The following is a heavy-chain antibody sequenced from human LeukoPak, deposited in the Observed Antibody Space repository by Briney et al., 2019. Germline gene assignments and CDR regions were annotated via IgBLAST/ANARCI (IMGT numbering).Heavy chain of an antibody. CDR2: ISYSGTT. Sequence: SETLSLTCTVSGASISSSNYYWGWIRQPPGKGLEWIGSISYSGTTDYNPSLKSRVTISVDTSKNQFSLKLSSVTAADTAVYYCARRASGLEGYCSSTSCYWDNWFDPWGQGTLVTVSS. CDR1: GASISSSNYY. J-gene: IGHJ5*02. V-gene: IGHV4-39*01. CDR3: ARRASGLEGYCSSTSCYWDNWFDP. D-gene: IGHD2-2*01.